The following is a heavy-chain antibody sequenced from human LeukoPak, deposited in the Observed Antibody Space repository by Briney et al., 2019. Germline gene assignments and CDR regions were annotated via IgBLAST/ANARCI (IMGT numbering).Heavy chain of an antibody. Sequence: ASVKVSCKASGYMFTGYYMHWVRQAPGQGLEWMGWISPYSGNTNYAQKLQGRVTMTTDTSTSTVYMELRNLRSDDTAMYYCARTLADYGGISYYSDYWGQGTLVTVSS. J-gene: IGHJ4*02. V-gene: IGHV1-18*04. CDR3: ARTLADYGGISYYSDY. CDR1: GYMFTGYY. CDR2: ISPYSGNT. D-gene: IGHD4-23*01.